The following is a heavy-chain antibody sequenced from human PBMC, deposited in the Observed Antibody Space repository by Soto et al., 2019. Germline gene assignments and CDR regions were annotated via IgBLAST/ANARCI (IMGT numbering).Heavy chain of an antibody. Sequence: GALRLACPASVFNVGAFAVNWVRQAPGKGLEWVSGISVSDAFIYYADSVRGRFSISRDASENILYLQMNSLRVDDTALYYCTRETVAGITGLDYWGPGTLVTVSS. D-gene: IGHD1-20*01. J-gene: IGHJ4*02. CDR2: ISVSDAFI. V-gene: IGHV3-23*01. CDR3: TRETVAGITGLDY. CDR1: VFNVGAFA.